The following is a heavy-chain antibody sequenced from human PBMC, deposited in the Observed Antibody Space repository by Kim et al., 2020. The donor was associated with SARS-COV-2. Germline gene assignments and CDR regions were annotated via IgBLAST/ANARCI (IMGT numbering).Heavy chain of an antibody. CDR1: GYTFTRYY. J-gene: IGHJ4*02. CDR3: ASDAKVGTTSYFHY. D-gene: IGHD1-26*01. V-gene: IGHV1-46*01. Sequence: ASVKVSCKASGYTFTRYYLHWVRQAPGQGLEWMGLINPSGGSTSYAQKFQGRVTLTRDTSTSTDYIILSSLRSDDTAVYYCASDAKVGTTSYFHYWGQGT. CDR2: INPSGGST.